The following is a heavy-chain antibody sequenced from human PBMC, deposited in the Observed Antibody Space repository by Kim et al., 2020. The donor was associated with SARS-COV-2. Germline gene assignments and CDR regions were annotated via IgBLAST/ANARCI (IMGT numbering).Heavy chain of an antibody. J-gene: IGHJ5*02. CDR1: GGSISSSSYY. CDR2: IYYSGST. D-gene: IGHD3-16*02. CDR3: ARCLLSHMITFGGVIAICNWFDP. Sequence: SETLSLTCTVSGGSISSSSYYWGWIRQPPGKGLEWIGSIYYSGSTYYNPSLKSRVTISVDMSKNQFSLKLSSVTAADTAVYYCARCLLSHMITFGGVIAICNWFDPWGQGTLVTVSS. V-gene: IGHV4-39*01.